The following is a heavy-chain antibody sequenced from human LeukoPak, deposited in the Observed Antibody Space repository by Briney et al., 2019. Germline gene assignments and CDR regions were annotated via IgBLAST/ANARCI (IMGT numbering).Heavy chain of an antibody. CDR1: GASVSSDY. V-gene: IGHV4-59*08. D-gene: IGHD3-22*01. Sequence: SETLSLTCTVSGASVSSDYWSWIRQSPGKGLEWIGYIYHSGHTMSNPSLKSRVSLSLDTSNNQFSLKLSSVTAADTAVYYCARQSSGYYYDYWGQGTLVTVSS. J-gene: IGHJ4*02. CDR2: IYHSGHT. CDR3: ARQSSGYYYDY.